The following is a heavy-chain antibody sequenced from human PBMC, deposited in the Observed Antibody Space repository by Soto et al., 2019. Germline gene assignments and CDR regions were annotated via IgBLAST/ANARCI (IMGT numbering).Heavy chain of an antibody. CDR1: GGTFSSYA. V-gene: IGHV1-69*13. CDR3: AREGVGYYGSGTLGLHYFDY. CDR2: IIPIFGTA. D-gene: IGHD3-10*01. J-gene: IGHJ4*02. Sequence: VKVSCKASGGTFSSYATSWVRQAPGQGLEWMGGIIPIFGTANYAQKFQGRVTITADESTSTAYMELSSLRSEDTAVYYCAREGVGYYGSGTLGLHYFDYWGQGTLVTVSS.